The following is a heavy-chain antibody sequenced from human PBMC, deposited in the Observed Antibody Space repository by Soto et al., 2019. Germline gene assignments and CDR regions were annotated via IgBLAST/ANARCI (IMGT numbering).Heavy chain of an antibody. J-gene: IGHJ5*02. CDR2: IYYSGST. V-gene: IGHV4-39*01. Sequence: QLQLQESGPGLVKPSETLSLTCTVSGGSISSGSYYWGWIRQPPGKGLEWIGSIYYSGSTYYNPSLHSRGTISVDTSKNPFSLKLSSVTAADAAVYYCARHDLEWCGGGSCYENWFDPWGQGTLVTVSS. CDR1: GGSISSGSYY. CDR3: ARHDLEWCGGGSCYENWFDP. D-gene: IGHD2-15*01.